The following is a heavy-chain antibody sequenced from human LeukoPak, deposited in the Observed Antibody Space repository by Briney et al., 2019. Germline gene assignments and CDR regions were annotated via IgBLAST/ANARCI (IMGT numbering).Heavy chain of an antibody. V-gene: IGHV4-4*07. Sequence: PSETLSLTCTVSGGSISSYYWSWIRQPAGKGLEWIGRIYTSGSTNYNPSLKSRVTMSVDTSKNQFSLKLGSVTAADTAVYYCARSLEYYDSSGYYRGPFDYWGQGTLVTVSS. CDR1: GGSISSYY. D-gene: IGHD3-22*01. CDR2: IYTSGST. CDR3: ARSLEYYDSSGYYRGPFDY. J-gene: IGHJ4*02.